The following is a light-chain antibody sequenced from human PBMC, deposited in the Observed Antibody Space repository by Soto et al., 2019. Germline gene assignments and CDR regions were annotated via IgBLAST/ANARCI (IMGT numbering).Light chain of an antibody. J-gene: IGKJ1*01. V-gene: IGKV3-20*01. Sequence: VLTQSPGTLSLSPGERATLSCRASQTVRNNYLAWYQQKPGQAPRLLIYDASSRATGIPDRFSGGGSGTDFTLTISRLEPEDFAVYYCQQYGSSPPWTFGQGTKVDI. CDR2: DAS. CDR1: QTVRNNY. CDR3: QQYGSSPPWT.